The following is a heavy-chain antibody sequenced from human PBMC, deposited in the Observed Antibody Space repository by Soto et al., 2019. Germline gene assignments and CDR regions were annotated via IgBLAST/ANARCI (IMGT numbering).Heavy chain of an antibody. V-gene: IGHV1-69*13. Sequence: ASVKVSCKASGGTFSSYAISWVRQAPGQGLEWMGGIIPIFGTANYAQKFQGRVTITADESTSAAYMELSSLRSEDTAVYYCAGYCSGGSCYGSWGQGTLVTVSS. D-gene: IGHD2-15*01. CDR2: IIPIFGTA. CDR1: GGTFSSYA. CDR3: AGYCSGGSCYGS. J-gene: IGHJ4*02.